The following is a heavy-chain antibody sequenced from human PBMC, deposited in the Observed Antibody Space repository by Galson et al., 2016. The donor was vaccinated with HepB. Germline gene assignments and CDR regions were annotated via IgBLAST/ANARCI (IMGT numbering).Heavy chain of an antibody. CDR1: EFTFSAYS. D-gene: IGHD6-19*01. Sequence: SLRLSCAASEFTFSAYSMNWVRQAPGKGLEWVSIITSSSATIYYANSWKGRFTVSRDDGKKSMYLQMNSLRDEDTAVYYCARRFNGWETDAFDLWGQGTMVTVSS. V-gene: IGHV3-48*02. J-gene: IGHJ3*01. CDR2: ITSSSATI. CDR3: ARRFNGWETDAFDL.